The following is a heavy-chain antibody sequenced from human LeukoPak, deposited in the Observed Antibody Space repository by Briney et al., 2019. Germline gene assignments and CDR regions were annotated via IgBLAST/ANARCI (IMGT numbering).Heavy chain of an antibody. D-gene: IGHD3-22*01. CDR1: GFTFSSYS. CDR2: ISSSSSYI. CDR3: ARVGADARSSGYYGGYYYMDV. Sequence: PGGSLRLSCAASGFTFSSYSMNWVRQAPGKGLEWVSSISSSSSYIYYADSVKGRFTISRDNAKNSLYLQMNSLRAEDTAVYYCARVGADARSSGYYGGYYYMDVWGKGTTVTVSS. V-gene: IGHV3-21*01. J-gene: IGHJ6*03.